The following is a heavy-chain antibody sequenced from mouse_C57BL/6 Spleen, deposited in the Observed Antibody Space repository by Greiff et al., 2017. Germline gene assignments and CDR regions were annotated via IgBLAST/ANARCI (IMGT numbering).Heavy chain of an antibody. J-gene: IGHJ2*01. Sequence: QVQLKQPGAELVMPGASVKLSCKASGYTFTSYWLHWVKQRPGQGLEWIGEIDPSDSYTNYNQKFKGKSTLTVDKSSSTAYMQLSSLTSEDSAVYYCAAYYYGSTPHYFDYWGQGTTLTVSS. D-gene: IGHD1-1*01. CDR3: AAYYYGSTPHYFDY. V-gene: IGHV1-69*01. CDR1: GYTFTSYW. CDR2: IDPSDSYT.